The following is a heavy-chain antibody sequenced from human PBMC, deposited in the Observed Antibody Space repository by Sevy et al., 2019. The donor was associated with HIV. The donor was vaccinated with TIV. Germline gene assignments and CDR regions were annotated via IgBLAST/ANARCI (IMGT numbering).Heavy chain of an antibody. Sequence: GGSLRLSCAASGFSFSIYWMSWVRQAPGKGLEWVATMKQDGSEEDYVDSVKGRFTISRDNAKNSLFLQMNSLSAEDTAVYYCVREGLGGYSYSLDYWGHGTLVTVSS. CDR1: GFSFSIYW. CDR3: VREGLGGYSYSLDY. D-gene: IGHD5-18*01. J-gene: IGHJ4*01. CDR2: MKQDGSEE. V-gene: IGHV3-7*01.